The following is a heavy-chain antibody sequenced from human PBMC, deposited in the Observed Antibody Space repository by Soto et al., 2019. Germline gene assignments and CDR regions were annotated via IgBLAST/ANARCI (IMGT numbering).Heavy chain of an antibody. V-gene: IGHV4-31*03. J-gene: IGHJ4*02. CDR1: GGSISSGGYY. D-gene: IGHD2-2*01. Sequence: SETLSLTCTVSGGSISSGGYYWSWIRQHPGKGLEWIGYIYYSGSTYYNPSLKSRVTISVDTSKNQFSLKLSSVTAADTAVYYCARARPSSTSCYFGYWGQGTLVTVSS. CDR2: IYYSGST. CDR3: ARARPSSTSCYFGY.